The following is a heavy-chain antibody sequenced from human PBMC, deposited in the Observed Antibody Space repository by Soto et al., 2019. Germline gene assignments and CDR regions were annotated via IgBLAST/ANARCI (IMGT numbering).Heavy chain of an antibody. Sequence: ASVKVSCKASGYSFTAYYIHCVVQSPGQGLECMGWIKPHSGDTGYTQKFQGRVTMTRDTSISTAYMELSSLRYDDTAMYYCARGSAVGGNWFDSWGQGTLVTVSS. CDR3: ARGSAVGGNWFDS. V-gene: IGHV1-2*02. CDR2: IKPHSGDT. J-gene: IGHJ5*01. CDR1: GYSFTAYY. D-gene: IGHD6-19*01.